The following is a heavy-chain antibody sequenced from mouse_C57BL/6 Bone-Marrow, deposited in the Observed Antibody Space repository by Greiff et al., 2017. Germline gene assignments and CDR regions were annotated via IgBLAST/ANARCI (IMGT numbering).Heavy chain of an antibody. CDR2: INPSSGYT. V-gene: IGHV1-7*01. CDR3: EESWEDY. Sequence: VQLQQSGAELAKPGASVKLSCKASGYTFTSYWMNWVKQRPGQGLEWIGYINPSSGYTKYNQKFKDKATLTVDKSSSTAYMQLSSVTYEDSAVYYCEESWEDYWGQGTTLTVSS. D-gene: IGHD4-1*01. CDR1: GYTFTSYW. J-gene: IGHJ2*01.